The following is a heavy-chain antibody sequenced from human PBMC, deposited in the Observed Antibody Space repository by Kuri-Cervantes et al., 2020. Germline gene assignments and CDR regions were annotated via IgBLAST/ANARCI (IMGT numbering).Heavy chain of an antibody. V-gene: IGHV4-34*01. CDR2: INHSGST. CDR1: GGSISSGGYY. Sequence: ETLSLTCAVSGGSISSGGYYWSWIRQPPGKGLEWIGEINHSGSTNYNPSLKSRVTISVDTSKNQFSLKLSSVTAADTAVYYCARGPTGGYSFDYWGQGTLVTVSS. CDR3: ARGPTGGYSFDY. D-gene: IGHD2-2*03. J-gene: IGHJ4*02.